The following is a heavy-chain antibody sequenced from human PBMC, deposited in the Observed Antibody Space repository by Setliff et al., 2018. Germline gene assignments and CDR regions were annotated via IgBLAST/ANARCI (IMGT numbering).Heavy chain of an antibody. Sequence: SDYSYIWIRQPPGKGLEWIGEIHENLETRMNPSLRSRVTISADTSRTLFSLKMTSVTVADTAVYYCARGHDASVRIDFWAQGTQVTVSS. J-gene: IGHJ4*02. CDR1: SDYS. CDR3: ARGHDASVRIDF. V-gene: IGHV4-34*01. CDR2: IHENLET. D-gene: IGHD3-16*01.